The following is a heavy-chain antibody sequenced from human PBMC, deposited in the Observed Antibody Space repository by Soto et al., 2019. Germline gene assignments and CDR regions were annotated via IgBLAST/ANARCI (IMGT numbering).Heavy chain of an antibody. CDR2: IKSKTDGGTT. CDR3: TTDLLTIFGVAHAFDY. Sequence: EVQLVESGGGLVKPGGSLRLSCAASGFTFSNAWMNWVRQAPGKGLEWVGRIKSKTDGGTTDYAAPVKGRFTISRDDSNITLYLQMKSLKTEDTAVYYCTTDLLTIFGVAHAFDYWGQGTLVTVSS. V-gene: IGHV3-15*07. D-gene: IGHD3-3*01. CDR1: GFTFSNAW. J-gene: IGHJ4*02.